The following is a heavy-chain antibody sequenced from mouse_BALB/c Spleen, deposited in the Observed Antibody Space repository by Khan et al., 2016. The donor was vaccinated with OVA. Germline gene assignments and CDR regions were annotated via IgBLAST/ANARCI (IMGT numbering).Heavy chain of an antibody. Sequence: FPLQQSGAELVQPGASVTLSCTASGFNIKDTYMHWVKQRPEQGLEWIGRIDPANGNTKYDPKFQGKATITADTSSNTAYLQLSSLTSEDTAVYYCARPGGYFYFDYWGQGTTLTVSS. D-gene: IGHD2-3*01. CDR3: ARPGGYFYFDY. J-gene: IGHJ2*01. CDR1: GFNIKDTY. V-gene: IGHV14-3*02. CDR2: IDPANGNT.